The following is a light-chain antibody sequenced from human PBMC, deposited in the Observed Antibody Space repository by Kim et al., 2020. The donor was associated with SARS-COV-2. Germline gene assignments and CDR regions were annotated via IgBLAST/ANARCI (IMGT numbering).Light chain of an antibody. Sequence: VPRGESAHTSCRAKPIVNAHLAWYQQKPGQPPRLLIYVASTRATGIPARFSGSGSGTEFTLTISSLQSEDFAVYFCQQYNNWAWTFGQGTKVDIK. J-gene: IGKJ1*01. V-gene: IGKV3-15*01. CDR2: VAS. CDR1: PIVNAH. CDR3: QQYNNWAWT.